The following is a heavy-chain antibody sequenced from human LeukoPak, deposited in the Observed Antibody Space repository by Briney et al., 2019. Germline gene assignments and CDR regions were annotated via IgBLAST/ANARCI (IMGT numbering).Heavy chain of an antibody. CDR2: INHSGST. J-gene: IGHJ4*02. CDR3: ARGITMVRGVGDLFNY. D-gene: IGHD3-10*01. CDR1: GGSFSGYY. Sequence: SETLSLTCAVYGGSFSGYYWSWIRQPPGKGLEWIGEINHSGSTNYNPSLKSRVTISVDTSKNRFSLKLSSVTDADTAVYYCARGITMVRGVGDLFNYWGQGTLVTVSS. V-gene: IGHV4-34*01.